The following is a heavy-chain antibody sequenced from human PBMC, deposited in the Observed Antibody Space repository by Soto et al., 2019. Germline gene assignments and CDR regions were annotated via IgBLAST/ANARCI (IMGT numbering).Heavy chain of an antibody. CDR2: IIPIFGTA. V-gene: IGHV1-69*01. Sequence: QVQLVQSGAEVKKPGSSVKVSCKASGGTFSSYAISWVRQAPGQGLEWMGGIIPIFGTANYAQKFQGRVTITADESTSTAYMELSSLRSEDTAVYYCARERELAIFGVVTSYYYSMDVWGQGTTVTVSS. CDR1: GGTFSSYA. D-gene: IGHD3-3*01. J-gene: IGHJ6*02. CDR3: ARERELAIFGVVTSYYYSMDV.